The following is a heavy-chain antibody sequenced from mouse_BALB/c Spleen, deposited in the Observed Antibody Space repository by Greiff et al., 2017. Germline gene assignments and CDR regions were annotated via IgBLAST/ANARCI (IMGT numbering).Heavy chain of an antibody. CDR1: GFNIKDTY. CDR2: IDPANGNT. Sequence: VQLKESGAELVKPGASVKLSCTASGFNIKDTYMHWVKQRPEQGLEWIGRIDPANGNTKYDPKFQGKATITADTSSNTAYLQLSSLTSEDTAVYYCASRQPPMDYWGQGTSVTVSS. D-gene: IGHD3-2*01. V-gene: IGHV14-3*02. CDR3: ASRQPPMDY. J-gene: IGHJ4*01.